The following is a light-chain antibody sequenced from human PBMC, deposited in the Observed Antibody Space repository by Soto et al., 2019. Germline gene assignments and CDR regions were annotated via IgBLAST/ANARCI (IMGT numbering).Light chain of an antibody. J-gene: IGKJ4*01. Sequence: DIQMTQSPTTLCASVGDRETMTCLASQSFSSWLSCYQQKPGKPPTVLLYYGSSLQTGVPSTFSGSGSGTEFTLTISSLLPHDFATYYCQQYHSYPLTFGGGTKVDI. CDR2: YGS. CDR1: QSFSSW. V-gene: IGKV1-5*01. CDR3: QQYHSYPLT.